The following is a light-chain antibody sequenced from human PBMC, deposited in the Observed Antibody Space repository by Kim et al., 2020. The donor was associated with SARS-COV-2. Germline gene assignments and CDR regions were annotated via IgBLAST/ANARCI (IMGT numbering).Light chain of an antibody. J-gene: IGLJ3*02. CDR1: RSNLGSRSKY. CDR2: SDT. V-gene: IGLV1-47*02. CDR3: ATWDVSLSAWV. Sequence: RVTIFCSGGRSNLGSRSKYSYWYHQHPGTAPKLLIYSDTKRPSGVPDRFSGSRSGTSASLAISGLRSEDEADYYCATWDVSLSAWVFGGGTQLTVL.